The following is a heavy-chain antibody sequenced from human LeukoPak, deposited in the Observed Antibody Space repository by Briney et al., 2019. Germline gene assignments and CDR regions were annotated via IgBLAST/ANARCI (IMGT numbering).Heavy chain of an antibody. Sequence: ASVKVSCKASGYTFTSYYMHWVRQAPGQGLEWMGIINPSGGSTSYAQKFQGRVTMTRDMSTSTVYMELSSLRSEDTAVYYCAGDLQYCSSTSCSTFFDYWGQGTLVTVSS. CDR2: INPSGGST. CDR3: AGDLQYCSSTSCSTFFDY. D-gene: IGHD2-2*01. V-gene: IGHV1-46*01. CDR1: GYTFTSYY. J-gene: IGHJ4*02.